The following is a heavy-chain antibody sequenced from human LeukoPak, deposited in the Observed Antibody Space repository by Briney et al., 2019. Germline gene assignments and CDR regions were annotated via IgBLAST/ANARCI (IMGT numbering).Heavy chain of an antibody. V-gene: IGHV3-53*01. D-gene: IGHD1-26*01. CDR3: ARDNWSYEDAFDI. J-gene: IGHJ3*02. CDR1: GFTVSSNY. Sequence: GSLRLSCAASGFTVSSNYMSWVRQAPGKGLEWVSVIYSGGSGGSTYYADSVKGRFTISRDNSKNTLYLQMNSLRAEDTAVYYCARDNWSYEDAFDIWGQGTMVTVSS. CDR2: IYSGGSGGST.